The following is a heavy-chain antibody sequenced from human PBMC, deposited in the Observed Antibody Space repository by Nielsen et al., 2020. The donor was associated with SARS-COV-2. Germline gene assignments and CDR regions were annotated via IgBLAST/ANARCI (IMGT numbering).Heavy chain of an antibody. J-gene: IGHJ4*02. CDR3: ARQSRWLATFDY. CDR1: GGSMSNSNYY. CDR2: IHYTGST. V-gene: IGHV4-39*01. D-gene: IGHD6-19*01. Sequence: SETLSLTCTVSGGSMSNSNYYWGWIRQPPGRGLEWIGGIHYTGSTYYNPSLTSRATISVDTSKKQFYLRMSSVTAADTAVYYCARQSRWLATFDYWGQGTLVTVSS.